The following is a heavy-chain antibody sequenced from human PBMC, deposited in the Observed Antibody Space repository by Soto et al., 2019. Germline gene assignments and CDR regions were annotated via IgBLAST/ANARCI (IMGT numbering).Heavy chain of an antibody. CDR2: IIPIFGTA. CDR1: A. CDR3: ARGADRQFHRPADYCMDV. J-gene: IGHJ6*01. V-gene: IGHV1-69*01. Sequence: ARRWLRQANRQGFEWMGGIIPIFGTANYAQKFQGRVTITADESTSTAYMELSSLRSEDTAVYYCARGADRQFHRPADYCMDVWGPGPTITAS. D-gene: IGHD6-6*01.